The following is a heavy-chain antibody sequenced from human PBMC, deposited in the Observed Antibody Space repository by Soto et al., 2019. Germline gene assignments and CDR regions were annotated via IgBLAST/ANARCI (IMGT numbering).Heavy chain of an antibody. Sequence: EVQLVESGGGSVQPGGSLRLSCVASGITFSGYWMHWVRQVPGKGLVWVARVDSAGSGTSYADSVKGRFTISRDNAKKTLYLQINRLRVEDTAVYYCATFFEHWGQGIPVTVS. J-gene: IGHJ4*02. CDR2: VDSAGSGT. V-gene: IGHV3-74*01. CDR1: GITFSGYW. CDR3: ATFFEH.